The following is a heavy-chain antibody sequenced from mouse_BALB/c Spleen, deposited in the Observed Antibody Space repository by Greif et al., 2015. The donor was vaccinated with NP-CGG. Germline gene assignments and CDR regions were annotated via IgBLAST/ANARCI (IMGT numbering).Heavy chain of an antibody. CDR2: IWSDGIT. CDR1: GFSLTSYG. J-gene: IGHJ4*01. Sequence: QVQLQQSEPDLVAPSQSLSITCTVSGFSLTSYGVHWVRQPPGKGLEWLVGIWSDGITTYNSALKSRLSISKDNSKSQVFLKMNSRQTDDTAMYYCARHDYAMDYWGQGTSVTVSS. CDR3: ARHDYAMDY. V-gene: IGHV2-6-2*01.